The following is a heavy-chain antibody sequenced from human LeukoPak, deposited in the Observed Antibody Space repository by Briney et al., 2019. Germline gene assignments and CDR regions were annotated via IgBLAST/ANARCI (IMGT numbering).Heavy chain of an antibody. CDR1: GFTFSSYW. V-gene: IGHV3-7*01. CDR2: IKQDGSEK. D-gene: IGHD3-3*01. CDR3: ARCLLEWLEAQTCYFDY. Sequence: GGSLRLSCAASGFTFSSYWTSWVRQAPGKGLEWVANIKQDGSEKYYVDSVKGRFTISRDNAKNSLYLQMNSLRAEDTAVYYCARCLLEWLEAQTCYFDYWGQGTLVTVSS. J-gene: IGHJ4*02.